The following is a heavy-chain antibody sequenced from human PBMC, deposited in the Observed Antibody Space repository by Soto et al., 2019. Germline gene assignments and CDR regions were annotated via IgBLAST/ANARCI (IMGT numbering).Heavy chain of an antibody. CDR1: GFTFSSYG. V-gene: IGHV3-33*01. CDR3: ARGLVEKRYYYYYGMDV. D-gene: IGHD3-3*01. CDR2: IWYGGSNK. J-gene: IGHJ6*02. Sequence: PGGSLRLSCAASGFTFSSYGMHWVSQDPGKGLEWVAVIWYGGSNKYYADSVKGRFTISRDNSKNTLYLQMNSLRAEETAVYYCARGLVEKRYYYYYGMDVWGQGTTVTFSS.